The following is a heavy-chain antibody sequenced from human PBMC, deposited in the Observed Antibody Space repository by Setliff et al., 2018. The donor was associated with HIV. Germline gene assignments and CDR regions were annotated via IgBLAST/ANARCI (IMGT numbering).Heavy chain of an antibody. CDR2: IDPEDGKT. CDR1: GYTFTDQY. D-gene: IGHD6-19*01. CDR3: ARESGVPGYYYYYYGMDV. J-gene: IGHJ6*02. V-gene: IGHV1-69-2*01. Sequence: ASVKVSCKASGYTFTDQYIHWVQQAPGKGLEWMGQIDPEDGKTRFAEKFQDRVTINADTSTDTVYMELSSLTSEDTAVYYCARESGVPGYYYYYYGMDVWGQGTTVTVSS.